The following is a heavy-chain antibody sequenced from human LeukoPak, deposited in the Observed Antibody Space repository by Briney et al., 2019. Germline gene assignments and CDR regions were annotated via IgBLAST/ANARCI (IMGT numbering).Heavy chain of an antibody. CDR2: IKQDGSEK. Sequence: GGSLRLSCAGSGFLFNTNWMTWVRQAPGKGLEWVATIKQDGSEKYYVDSVKGRFTISRDSSKNTLFLQMDSLGAEDTAVYYCAKLSGDCSSAGCYPYWGQGTRVSVSS. CDR1: GFLFNTNW. D-gene: IGHD2-2*01. CDR3: AKLSGDCSSAGCYPY. V-gene: IGHV3-7*03. J-gene: IGHJ4*02.